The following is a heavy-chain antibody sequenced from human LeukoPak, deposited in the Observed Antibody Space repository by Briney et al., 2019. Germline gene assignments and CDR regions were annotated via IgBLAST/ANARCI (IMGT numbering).Heavy chain of an antibody. D-gene: IGHD3-9*01. V-gene: IGHV5-51*01. CDR2: IYPGDSDT. J-gene: IGHJ4*02. CDR3: ARRNDILTGYTDY. CDR1: GYSFTSYW. Sequence: GECLKISCKGSGYSFTSYWIGWVRQMPGKGLEWMGIIYPGDSDTRYSPAFQGQVTISADKSISTAYLQWSSLKASDTAMYYCARRNDILTGYTDYWGQGTLVTVSS.